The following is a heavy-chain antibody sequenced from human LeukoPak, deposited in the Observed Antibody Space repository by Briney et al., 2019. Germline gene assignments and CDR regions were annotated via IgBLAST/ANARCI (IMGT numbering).Heavy chain of an antibody. D-gene: IGHD3-10*01. V-gene: IGHV3-23*01. CDR2: ITGISGDT. CDR3: ATSYLVRGVTHYFDY. CDR1: GFTFSSYA. Sequence: PGGSLRLSCAASGFTFSSYAMSWIRQAPGKGLEWVSGITGISGDTYYADSVKGRFTISRDNSKNTLYLQMNSLRADDTAVYYCATSYLVRGVTHYFDYWGQGTLVTVSS. J-gene: IGHJ4*02.